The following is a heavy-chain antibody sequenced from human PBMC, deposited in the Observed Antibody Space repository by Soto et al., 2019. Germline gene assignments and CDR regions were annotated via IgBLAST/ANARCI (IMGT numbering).Heavy chain of an antibody. V-gene: IGHV4-30-4*01. Sequence: PSETLSLTCTVSGGSISSGDYYWSWIRQPPGKGLEWIGYIYYSGSTYYNPSLKSRVTISVDTSKNQFSLKLSSVTAADTAVYYCARDRRAEHYYYYYGMDVWGQGTTVTVSS. CDR3: ARDRRAEHYYYYYGMDV. J-gene: IGHJ6*02. CDR1: GGSISSGDYY. CDR2: IYYSGST.